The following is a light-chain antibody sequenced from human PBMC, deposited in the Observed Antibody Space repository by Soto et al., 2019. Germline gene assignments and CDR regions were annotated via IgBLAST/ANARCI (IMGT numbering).Light chain of an antibody. J-gene: IGKJ4*01. V-gene: IGKV3-20*01. CDR2: GES. CDR3: QQYGGSPFT. Sequence: ENLLTQYPGTLSLSPGDRATLSCRARQSVSRNYLAWYQQKPGQAPRLLIDGESRRLNGIPDRFSGSVVGTDFTLTISRLEPEDFAVYYCQQYGGSPFTFGGGTRV. CDR1: QSVSRNY.